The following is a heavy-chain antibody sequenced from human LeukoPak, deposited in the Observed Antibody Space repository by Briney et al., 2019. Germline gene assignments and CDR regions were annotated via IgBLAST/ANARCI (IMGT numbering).Heavy chain of an antibody. CDR3: ARHNAAVAGPHFDY. CDR2: IYFSGST. Sequence: SETLSLTCTVSGGSISSSSYYWGWIRQPPGKGLEWIGSIYFSGSTYYNPSLKSRVTISVDTSKNQFSLKLSSVTAADTAVYYCARHNAAVAGPHFDYWGQGTLVTVSS. J-gene: IGHJ4*02. V-gene: IGHV4-39*01. CDR1: GGSISSSSYY. D-gene: IGHD6-19*01.